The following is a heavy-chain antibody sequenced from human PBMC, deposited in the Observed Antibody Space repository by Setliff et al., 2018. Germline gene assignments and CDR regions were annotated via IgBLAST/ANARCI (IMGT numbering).Heavy chain of an antibody. CDR3: VREGYSEYFQD. D-gene: IGHD1-1*01. CDR1: GASVSSHY. Sequence: SETLSLTCNVSGASVSSHYWDWIRQPPGKGLEWIGFISYSGITTYNVSLKSRVSISVDTSKNQLSLTLSSVTAADTAVYYGVREGYSEYFQDWGRGTLVTSPQ. J-gene: IGHJ1*01. CDR2: ISYSGIT. V-gene: IGHV4-59*02.